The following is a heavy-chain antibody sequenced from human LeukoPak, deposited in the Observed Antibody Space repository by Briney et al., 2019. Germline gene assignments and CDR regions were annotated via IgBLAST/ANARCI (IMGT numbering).Heavy chain of an antibody. CDR2: ISSSSSTI. J-gene: IGHJ5*02. CDR3: ARDGYCSGVTCYGWLDP. D-gene: IGHD2-15*01. CDR1: GFTFSSYE. Sequence: GGSLRLSCAASGFTFSSYEMNWVRQAPGKGLEWISYISSSSSTIYYADSVKGRFTISRDNAKNSLSLQMSSLRDEDTAVYYCARDGYCSGVTCYGWLDPWGQGTTVTVSS. V-gene: IGHV3-48*02.